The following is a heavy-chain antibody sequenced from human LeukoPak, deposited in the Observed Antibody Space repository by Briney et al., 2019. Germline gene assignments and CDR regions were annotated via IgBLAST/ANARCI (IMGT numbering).Heavy chain of an antibody. D-gene: IGHD6-19*01. J-gene: IGHJ4*02. CDR1: GGSISTFS. CDR3: ARETTVASGMQR. V-gene: IGHV4-59*01. CDR2: IYIKST. Sequence: SETLSVTCTVSGGSISTFSWSWIRQFPGKGLEWIGSIYIKSTNYNPSLKSRVAISVDTSKNQFSLRLDSVTTADTAVYYCARETTVASGMQRWGQGTLVTVSS.